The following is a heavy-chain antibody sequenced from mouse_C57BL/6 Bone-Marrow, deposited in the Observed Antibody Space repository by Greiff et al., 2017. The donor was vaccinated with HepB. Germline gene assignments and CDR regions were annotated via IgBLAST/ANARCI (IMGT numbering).Heavy chain of an antibody. Sequence: EVQLVESGGGLVQPKGSLKLSCAASGFTFNTYAMHWVRQAPGKGLEWVARISSKSSNYATYYSDSVKDRFTISRDDSQSMLYLQMNNLKTEDTAMYYGVRGYGSSPWFAYWGQGTLVTGSA. D-gene: IGHD1-1*01. CDR1: GFTFNTYA. J-gene: IGHJ3*01. CDR3: VRGYGSSPWFAY. V-gene: IGHV10-3*01. CDR2: ISSKSSNYAT.